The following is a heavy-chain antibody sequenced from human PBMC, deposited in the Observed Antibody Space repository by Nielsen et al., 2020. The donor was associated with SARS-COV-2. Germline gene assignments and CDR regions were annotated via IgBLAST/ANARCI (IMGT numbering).Heavy chain of an antibody. CDR1: GFTFSTYS. V-gene: IGHV3-48*01. J-gene: IGHJ4*02. Sequence: GESLKISCAASGFTFSTYSMNWVRLAPGKGLEWVSFISSSSSTFYYADSVKGRFTISRDNAKNSLYLEMNSLRAEDTAVYYCATAYGYSYFDHWGQGTLVTVSS. CDR3: ATAYGYSYFDH. CDR2: ISSSSSTF. D-gene: IGHD3-22*01.